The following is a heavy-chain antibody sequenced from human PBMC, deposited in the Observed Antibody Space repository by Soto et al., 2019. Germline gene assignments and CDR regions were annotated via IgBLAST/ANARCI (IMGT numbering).Heavy chain of an antibody. V-gene: IGHV3-7*01. CDR1: GFTFSSYW. J-gene: IGHJ4*02. Sequence: VVSLRISCAASGFTFSSYWMSWVRQAPGKGLEWVANIKQDGSEKYYVDSVKGRFTISRDNAKNSLYLQMNSLRAEDTAVYYCASWDSSSPYWGQGNLVTVSS. CDR3: ASWDSSSPY. D-gene: IGHD6-6*01. CDR2: IKQDGSEK.